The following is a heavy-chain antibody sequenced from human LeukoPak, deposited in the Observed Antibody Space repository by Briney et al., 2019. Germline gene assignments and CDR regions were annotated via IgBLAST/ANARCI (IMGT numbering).Heavy chain of an antibody. D-gene: IGHD3-3*01. V-gene: IGHV3-11*01. Sequence: KPGGSLRLSCAASGFTFSDYYTSWIRQAPGKGLEWVSYISSSGSTIYYADSVKGRFTISRDNAKNSLYLQMNSLRAEDTAVYYCARPAFGVVPYYYYGMDVWGQGTTVTVSS. J-gene: IGHJ6*02. CDR2: ISSSGSTI. CDR3: ARPAFGVVPYYYYGMDV. CDR1: GFTFSDYY.